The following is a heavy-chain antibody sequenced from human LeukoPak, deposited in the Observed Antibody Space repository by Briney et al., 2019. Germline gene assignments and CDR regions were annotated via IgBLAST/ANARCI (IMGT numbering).Heavy chain of an antibody. D-gene: IGHD3-22*01. CDR2: MNPNSGNT. J-gene: IGHJ4*02. Sequence: ASVKDSCKASGYTFTSYDINWVRQATGQGLEWMGWMNPNSGNTGYAQKFQGRVTMTRNTSISTAYMELSSLRSEDTAVYYCARGDHRGYPTDYWGQGTLVTVSS. CDR3: ARGDHRGYPTDY. CDR1: GYTFTSYD. V-gene: IGHV1-8*01.